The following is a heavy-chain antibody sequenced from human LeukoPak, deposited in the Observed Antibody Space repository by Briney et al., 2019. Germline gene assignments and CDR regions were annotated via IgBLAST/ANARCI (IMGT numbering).Heavy chain of an antibody. Sequence: GASVTVSCKASGYTFPGYYMHWVRRAPGQGLEWMGWINPNSGGTNYAQKFQGRVTMTRDTSISTAYMELSRLRSDDTAVYYCAREHSSSSGKVFDYWGQGTLVTVSS. D-gene: IGHD6-6*01. CDR3: AREHSSSSGKVFDY. V-gene: IGHV1-2*02. CDR2: INPNSGGT. J-gene: IGHJ4*02. CDR1: GYTFPGYY.